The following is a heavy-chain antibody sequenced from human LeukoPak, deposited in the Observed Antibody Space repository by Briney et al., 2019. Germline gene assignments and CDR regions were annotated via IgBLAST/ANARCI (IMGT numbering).Heavy chain of an antibody. CDR3: ARLATINYGTDY. J-gene: IGHJ4*02. V-gene: IGHV1-69*04. Sequence: GASVKVSCKASGGTFSSYAISWVRQAPGQGLEWMGRIIPILGIANYAQKFQGRVTITADKSTSTAYMELSSLRSEDTAVYYCARLATINYGTDYWGQGTLVTVSS. CDR2: IIPILGIA. CDR1: GGTFSSYA. D-gene: IGHD5-24*01.